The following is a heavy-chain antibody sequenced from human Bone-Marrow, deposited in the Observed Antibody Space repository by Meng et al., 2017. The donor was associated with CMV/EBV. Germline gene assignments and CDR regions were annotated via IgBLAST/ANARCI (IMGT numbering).Heavy chain of an antibody. CDR1: GYTFASYG. Sequence: ASVKVSCKTSGSTQPSGYTFASYGISWVRQAPGQGLEWMGWISAYNGNTNYAQKLQGRVTMTTDTSTSTAYMELRSLRSDDTAVYYFARAAGMTTVTRAYLGYWGQGTTVTVSS. J-gene: IGHJ4*03. CDR3: ARAAGMTTVTRAYLGY. CDR2: ISAYNGNT. D-gene: IGHD4-11*01. V-gene: IGHV1-18*01.